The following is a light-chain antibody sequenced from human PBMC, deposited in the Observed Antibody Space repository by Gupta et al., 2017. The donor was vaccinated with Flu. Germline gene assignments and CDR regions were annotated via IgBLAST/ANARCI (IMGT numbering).Light chain of an antibody. J-gene: IGLJ2*01. Sequence: SYELPHPPSVSVSPGQTARITCSGDALSKQYTYWYQKKPGQAPMLVIYRDNERPSGIPERFSGSSSGTTVTLTISGVQAEDEADYYCQSSDSRGTYRVFGGGTKLTVL. CDR3: QSSDSRGTYRV. V-gene: IGLV3-25*02. CDR1: ALSKQY. CDR2: RDN.